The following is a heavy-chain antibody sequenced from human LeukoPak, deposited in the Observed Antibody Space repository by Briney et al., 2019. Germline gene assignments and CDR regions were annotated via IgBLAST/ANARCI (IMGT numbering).Heavy chain of an antibody. CDR2: IYTSGST. CDR3: ARSYSSGYYYVLYYFDY. Sequence: PSETLSLTCTVSGGSISSYYWSWIRQPAGKGLEWIGRIYTSGSTNYNPSLKSRVTMSVDTSKNQFSLKLSSVTAADTAVYYCARSYSSGYYYVLYYFDYWGQGTPVTVSS. J-gene: IGHJ4*02. CDR1: GGSISSYY. V-gene: IGHV4-4*07. D-gene: IGHD3-22*01.